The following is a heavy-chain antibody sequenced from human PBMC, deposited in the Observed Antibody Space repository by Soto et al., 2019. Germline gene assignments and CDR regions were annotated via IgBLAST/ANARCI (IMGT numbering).Heavy chain of an antibody. Sequence: QVQLVQSGAEVKEPGDSVRVSCEASGYTFTAYYIHWVRQAPGQGLEWMGWINPKFGDTTYAQDFQGRVSMTRDMSISTVYMELSSLTSDDTAIYYCAKNMDYYYGRGSGNGHGAWGQGTTVTVFS. J-gene: IGHJ6*02. CDR1: GYTFTAYY. V-gene: IGHV1-2*02. CDR3: AKNMDYYYGRGSGNGHGA. D-gene: IGHD3-10*02. CDR2: INPKFGDT.